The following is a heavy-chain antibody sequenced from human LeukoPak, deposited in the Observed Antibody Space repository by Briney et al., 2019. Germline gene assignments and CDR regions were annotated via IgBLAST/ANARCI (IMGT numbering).Heavy chain of an antibody. CDR3: ARHRLPALKRSYNWFDP. CDR2: IYPGDSDT. V-gene: IGHV5-51*01. Sequence: GESLKISCKGSGYSFTSYWIGWVRQMPGKGLEWMGIIYPGDSDTRYSPSFQGQVTISADKSISTAYLQWSSLKASDTAMYYCARHRLPALKRSYNWFDPWGQGTLVTVSS. J-gene: IGHJ5*02. D-gene: IGHD4-11*01. CDR1: GYSFTSYW.